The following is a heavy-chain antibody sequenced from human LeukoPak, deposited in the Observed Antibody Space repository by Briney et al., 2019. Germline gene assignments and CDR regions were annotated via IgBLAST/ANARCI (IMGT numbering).Heavy chain of an antibody. CDR3: ARDLHYYGSGP. V-gene: IGHV3-7*01. Sequence: PGGSLRLSCSASGFTFSTYWMSWVRQAPGKGLEWVANMRRDGNEIYYLDSVRGRFTISRDNAKNSLYLQMESLRVEDTAVYYCARDLHYYGSGPWGQGTLVTVSS. CDR2: MRRDGNEI. CDR1: GFTFSTYW. J-gene: IGHJ5*02. D-gene: IGHD3-10*01.